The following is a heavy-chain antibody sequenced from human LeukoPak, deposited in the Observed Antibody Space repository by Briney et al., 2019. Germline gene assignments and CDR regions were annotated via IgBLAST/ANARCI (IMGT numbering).Heavy chain of an antibody. Sequence: ASVKVSCKASGGTFSSYAISWVRQAPGQGLEWMGGIIPIFGTANYAQKFQGRVTITADESTSTAYMELSSLRSEDTAVYYCARLRRYYDSSGYFDYWGQGTLVTVSS. CDR2: IIPIFGTA. J-gene: IGHJ4*02. V-gene: IGHV1-69*13. CDR1: GGTFSSYA. D-gene: IGHD3-22*01. CDR3: ARLRRYYDSSGYFDY.